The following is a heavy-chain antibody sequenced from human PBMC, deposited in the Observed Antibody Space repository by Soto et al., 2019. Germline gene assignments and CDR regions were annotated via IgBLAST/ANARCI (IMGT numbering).Heavy chain of an antibody. CDR2: VYDSGTT. V-gene: IGHV4-39*01. D-gene: IGHD6-6*01. J-gene: IGHJ4*02. CDR3: ARQPYRSVAAMV. CDR1: GASISGSNYY. Sequence: QLQLQESGPGLVEPSETLSLTCTVSGASISGSNYYWGWIRQAPGKGLEWIGNVYDSGTTYYNPSLKSRVTISVDTSNNQFSLKLSSVTAADTAVYYCARQPYRSVAAMVWGQGTQVTVSS.